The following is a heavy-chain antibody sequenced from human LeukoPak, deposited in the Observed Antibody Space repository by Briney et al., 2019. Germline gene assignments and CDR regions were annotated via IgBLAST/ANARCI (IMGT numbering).Heavy chain of an antibody. CDR1: GFIFSTYW. J-gene: IGHJ6*02. CDR3: AKAGLLWFGESWMDV. V-gene: IGHV3-7*01. D-gene: IGHD3-10*01. Sequence: GGSLRLSCEASGFIFSTYWMTWVRQAPGKGLEWVANIKEDGSESHYVDSVKGRFTISRDNAKNSLYLQMNSLRAEDTAMYFCAKAGLLWFGESWMDVWGQGTTVTVSS. CDR2: IKEDGSES.